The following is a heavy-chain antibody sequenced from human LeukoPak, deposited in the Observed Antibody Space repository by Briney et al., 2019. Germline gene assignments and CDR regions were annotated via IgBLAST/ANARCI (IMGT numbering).Heavy chain of an antibody. Sequence: PSETLSLTCTVSVDSITSSYWSWIRQPPGKGLEWIGYIYYSGSTNYNPSLKSRVTISVDTSKNQFSLKLSSVTAADTAVYYCARSLSGYVAYWGQGTLVTVSS. D-gene: IGHD3-22*01. CDR3: ARSLSGYVAY. J-gene: IGHJ4*02. CDR1: VDSITSSY. CDR2: IYYSGST. V-gene: IGHV4-59*01.